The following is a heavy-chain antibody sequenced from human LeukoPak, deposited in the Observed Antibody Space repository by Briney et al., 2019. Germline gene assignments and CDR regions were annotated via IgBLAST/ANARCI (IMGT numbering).Heavy chain of an antibody. D-gene: IGHD2/OR15-2a*01. Sequence: GGSLRLSCAASGFTFSSYWMSWVRQAPGKGLEWVSSISSSSSYIYYADSVKGRFTISRDNAKNSLYLQMNSLRAEDTAVYYCARDQIAPRGMDVWGQGTTVTVSS. CDR3: ARDQIAPRGMDV. CDR2: ISSSSSYI. V-gene: IGHV3-21*01. CDR1: GFTFSSYW. J-gene: IGHJ6*02.